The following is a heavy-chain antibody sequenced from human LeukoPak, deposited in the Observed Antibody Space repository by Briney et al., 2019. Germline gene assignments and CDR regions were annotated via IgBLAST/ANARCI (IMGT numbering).Heavy chain of an antibody. CDR2: VGTAGDT. CDR3: ARSHLYYGSGIDY. D-gene: IGHD3-10*01. Sequence: GGSLRLSCAASGFTFSTYDMHWVRQGAGKGLEWVSAVGTAGDTYSSGSVKGRFTISRENAKNSLFLQMNSLRAGDTAVYYCARSHLYYGSGIDYWGQGTLVTVPS. CDR1: GFTFSTYD. V-gene: IGHV3-13*01. J-gene: IGHJ4*02.